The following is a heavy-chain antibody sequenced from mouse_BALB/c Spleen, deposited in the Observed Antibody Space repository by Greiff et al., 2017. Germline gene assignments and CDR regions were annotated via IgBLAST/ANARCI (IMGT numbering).Heavy chain of an antibody. D-gene: IGHD2-1*01. CDR2: INPDSSTI. CDR3: ARDAGNYPFAY. V-gene: IGHV4-1*02. CDR1: GFDFSRYW. Sequence: DVKLQESGGGLVQPGGSLKLSCAASGFDFSRYWMRWVRQAPGKGLEWIGEINPDSSTINYTPSLKDKFIISRDNAKNTLYLQMSKVRSEDTALYYCARDAGNYPFAYWGQGTLVTVSA. J-gene: IGHJ3*01.